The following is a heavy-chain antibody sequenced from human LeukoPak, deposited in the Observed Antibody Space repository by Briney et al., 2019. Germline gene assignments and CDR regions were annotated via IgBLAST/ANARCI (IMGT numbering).Heavy chain of an antibody. V-gene: IGHV1-69*05. J-gene: IGHJ6*03. CDR2: IIPIFGTA. CDR1: GGTFSSYA. Sequence: SVKVSCKASGGTFSSYAISWVRQAPGQGLEWMGGIIPIFGTANYAQKFQGRVTITTDESTSTAYMELSSLRSEDTAVYYCARTLAYCGGDCYSGEEYYYYYYMDVWGKGTTVTVSS. CDR3: ARTLAYCGGDCYSGEEYYYYYYMDV. D-gene: IGHD2-21*01.